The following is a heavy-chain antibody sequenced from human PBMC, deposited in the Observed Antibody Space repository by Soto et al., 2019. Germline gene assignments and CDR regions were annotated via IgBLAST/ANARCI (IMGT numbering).Heavy chain of an antibody. Sequence: EVQLLESGGGLVQPGGSLRLSCAASGFTFSRYAMSWVRQAPGKGLEWVSAISGSGGSTYYADSVKGRFTISRDNSKKTLYLQMNSLRAEDTAVYYCAKGGDYGSGLFDPWGQGTLVTVSS. V-gene: IGHV3-23*01. CDR1: GFTFSRYA. D-gene: IGHD3-10*01. CDR3: AKGGDYGSGLFDP. CDR2: ISGSGGST. J-gene: IGHJ5*02.